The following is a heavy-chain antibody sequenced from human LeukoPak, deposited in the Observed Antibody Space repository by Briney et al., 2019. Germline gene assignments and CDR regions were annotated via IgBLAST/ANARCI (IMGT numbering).Heavy chain of an antibody. J-gene: IGHJ4*02. CDR3: AKGRYYYDSSWYDY. V-gene: IGHV3-9*03. CDR2: ISWNSGSI. Sequence: PGRSLRLSCAASGFTFDDYAMHWVRQAPGKGLEWVSGISWNSGSIGYAGSVKGRFTISRDNAKNSLYLQMNSLRAEDMALYYCAKGRYYYDSSWYDYWGQGTLVTVSS. CDR1: GFTFDDYA. D-gene: IGHD3-22*01.